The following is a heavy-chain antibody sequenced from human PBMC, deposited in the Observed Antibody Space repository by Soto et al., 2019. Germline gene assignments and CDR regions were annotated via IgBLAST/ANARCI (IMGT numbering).Heavy chain of an antibody. CDR2: IIPIFGTA. D-gene: IGHD3-22*01. V-gene: IGHV1-69*12. Sequence: QVQLVQSGAEVKKPGSSVKVSCKASGGTFSSYAISWVRQTPGQGLEWMGEIIPIFGTANYAQKFQGRVTITAYEYTSTAYMELSRLRFEDKAVYYCARARGPSSGYYPYWFDPWGQGTLVTVSS. J-gene: IGHJ5*02. CDR1: GGTFSSYA. CDR3: ARARGPSSGYYPYWFDP.